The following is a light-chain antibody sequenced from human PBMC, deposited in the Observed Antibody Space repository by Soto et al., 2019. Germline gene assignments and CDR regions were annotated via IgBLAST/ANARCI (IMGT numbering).Light chain of an antibody. Sequence: EIMMELSPAAVSVSPGERATLSCRASQSVSSNLAWYQQKPGQAPRLLIYGASTRATGIPARFSGSGSGTEFTLTISSLQSEDFAVYYCQQYNNWPRTFGQGTKV. CDR1: QSVSSN. V-gene: IGKV3-15*01. CDR2: GAS. CDR3: QQYNNWPRT. J-gene: IGKJ1*01.